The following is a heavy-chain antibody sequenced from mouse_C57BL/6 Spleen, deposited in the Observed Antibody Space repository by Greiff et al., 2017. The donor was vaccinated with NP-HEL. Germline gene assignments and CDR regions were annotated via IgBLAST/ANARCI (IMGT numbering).Heavy chain of an antibody. CDR1: GFTFSSYT. CDR2: ISGGGGNT. Sequence: DVKLVESGGGLVKPGGSLKLSCAASGFTFSSYTMSWVRQTPEKRLEWVATISGGGGNTYYPDSVKGRFTISRDNAKNTLYLQMSSLRSEDTALYYCARNWDFDYWGQGTTLTVSS. CDR3: ARNWDFDY. V-gene: IGHV5-9*01. J-gene: IGHJ2*01. D-gene: IGHD4-1*01.